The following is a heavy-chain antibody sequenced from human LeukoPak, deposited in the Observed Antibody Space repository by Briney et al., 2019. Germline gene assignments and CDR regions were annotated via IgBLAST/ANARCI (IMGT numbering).Heavy chain of an antibody. CDR2: INHSGGT. CDR1: GGSFNDSY. D-gene: IGHD3-16*02. V-gene: IGHV4-34*01. Sequence: SETLSLTCTLYGGSFNDSYWTWMRQPPGKGLEGIGEINHSGGTDYNPALTSRVTISVDPAKNQLSLQLRSMSAAGTGVYYCARVSGIMISLGGVISYFDYWGQGTLVTVSS. CDR3: ARVSGIMISLGGVISYFDY. J-gene: IGHJ4*02.